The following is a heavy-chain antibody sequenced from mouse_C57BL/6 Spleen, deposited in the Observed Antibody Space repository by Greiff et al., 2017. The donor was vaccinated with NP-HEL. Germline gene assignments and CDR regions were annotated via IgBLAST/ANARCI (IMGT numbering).Heavy chain of an antibody. V-gene: IGHV1-69*01. D-gene: IGHD3-3*01. CDR1: GYTFTSYW. J-gene: IGHJ2*01. CDR2: IDPSDSYT. Sequence: VQLQQPGAELVMPGASVKLSCKASGYTFTSYWMHWVKQRPGQGLEWIGEIDPSDSYTNYNQKFKGKSTLTVDKSSSTAYMQLSSLTSEDSAVYYCARMRGPYYFDYWGQGTTLTVSS. CDR3: ARMRGPYYFDY.